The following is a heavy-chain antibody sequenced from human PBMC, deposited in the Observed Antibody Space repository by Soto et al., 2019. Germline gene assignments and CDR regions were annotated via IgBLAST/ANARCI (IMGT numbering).Heavy chain of an antibody. CDR2: ISYDGSNK. Sequence: QVQLVESGGGVVQPGRSLRLSCAASGFTFSSYGMHWVRQAPGKGLEWVAVISYDGSNKYYADSVKGRFTISRDNSKNTLYLQMNSPRAEDTAVYYCAKGGPYDSSGYYSPAFDYWGQGTLVTVSS. CDR3: AKGGPYDSSGYYSPAFDY. V-gene: IGHV3-30*18. J-gene: IGHJ4*02. CDR1: GFTFSSYG. D-gene: IGHD3-22*01.